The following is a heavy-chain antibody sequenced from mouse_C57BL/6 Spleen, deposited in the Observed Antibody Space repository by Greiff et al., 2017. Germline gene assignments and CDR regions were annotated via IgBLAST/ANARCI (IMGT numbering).Heavy chain of an antibody. V-gene: IGHV1-62-2*01. D-gene: IGHD4-1*02. Sequence: VMLVESGAELVKPGASVKLSCKASGYTFTEYTIHWVKQRSGQGLEWIGWFYPGSGSIKYNEKFKDKATLTADKSSSTVYMELSRLTSEDSAVYFCARHEDALNWDDAMDYWGQGTSVTVSS. J-gene: IGHJ4*01. CDR3: ARHEDALNWDDAMDY. CDR2: FYPGSGSI. CDR1: GYTFTEYT.